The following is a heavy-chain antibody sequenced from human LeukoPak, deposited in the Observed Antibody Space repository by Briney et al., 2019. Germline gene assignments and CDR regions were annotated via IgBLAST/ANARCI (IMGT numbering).Heavy chain of an antibody. CDR2: INYSGST. CDR1: GGSISSYY. Sequence: SETLSLTCTVSGGSISSYYWSWIRQPPGKGLEWTGYINYSGSTNYNPSLKSRVTISVDTSKNQFSLKLSSVTAADTAVYYCARANFIVATIPYYYYMDVWDKGTTVTVSS. D-gene: IGHD5-12*01. V-gene: IGHV4-59*01. J-gene: IGHJ6*03. CDR3: ARANFIVATIPYYYYMDV.